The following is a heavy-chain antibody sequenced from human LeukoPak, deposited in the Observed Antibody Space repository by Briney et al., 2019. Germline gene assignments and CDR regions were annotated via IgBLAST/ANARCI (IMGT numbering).Heavy chain of an antibody. D-gene: IGHD3-10*01. Sequence: SETLSLTCTVSGGSISSYYWSWIRQPAGKGLEWNGRIYATGRTTYNPSLESQVTMSVDTSKNQFSLKLSSLTAADTAVYYCARRSFFDYWGQGTLVTVSS. V-gene: IGHV4-4*07. CDR1: GGSISSYY. CDR2: IYATGRT. CDR3: ARRSFFDY. J-gene: IGHJ4*02.